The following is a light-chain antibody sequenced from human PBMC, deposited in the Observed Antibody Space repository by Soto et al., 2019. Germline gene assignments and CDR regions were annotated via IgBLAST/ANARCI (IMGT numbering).Light chain of an antibody. CDR1: SSDVGGYNY. J-gene: IGLJ1*01. Sequence: QSVLTQPPSSSVSPGQSVTISCTGTSSDVGGYNYVSWYQHHPGKAPKLIIYEVYKRPSGVPDRFSGSKSGNTAALTVSGLQAEDEADYYCSSYVGTNSYVFGTGTRSPS. CDR2: EVY. V-gene: IGLV2-8*01. CDR3: SSYVGTNSYV.